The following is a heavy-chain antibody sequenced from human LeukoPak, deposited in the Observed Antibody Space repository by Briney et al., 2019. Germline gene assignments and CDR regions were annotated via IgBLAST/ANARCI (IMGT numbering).Heavy chain of an antibody. Sequence: GGSLRLACAASGFTVSTKSMTWVRQAPGKGLECVANINQDASEKYYVDSVKGRFTISRDTAKNSLYLQMNSLRAEDTAVYYCARGSLGRGWLFDYWGQGTLVTVSS. CDR2: INQDASEK. J-gene: IGHJ4*02. CDR3: ARGSLGRGWLFDY. D-gene: IGHD7-27*01. V-gene: IGHV3-7*05. CDR1: GFTVSTKS.